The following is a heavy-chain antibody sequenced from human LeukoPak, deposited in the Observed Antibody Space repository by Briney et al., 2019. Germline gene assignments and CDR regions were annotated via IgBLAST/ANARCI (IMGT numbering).Heavy chain of an antibody. CDR3: ATTFSSSSGGTISN. CDR1: GGSISSSRYY. Sequence: SETLSLTCTVSGGSISSSRYYWGWIRQPPGKGLEWIGSIYYIGSTYNNPSLKSRVTISVDTSKNQFSLKLSSVTAADTAVYYCATTFSSSSGGTISNWGQGTLVTVSS. CDR2: IYYIGST. D-gene: IGHD3-22*01. J-gene: IGHJ4*02. V-gene: IGHV4-39*07.